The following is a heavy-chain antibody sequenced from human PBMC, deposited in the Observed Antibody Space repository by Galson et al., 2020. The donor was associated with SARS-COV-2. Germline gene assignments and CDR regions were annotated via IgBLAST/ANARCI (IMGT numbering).Heavy chain of an antibody. CDR3: ARGRDYGSGLPNDAFDI. D-gene: IGHD3-16*01. J-gene: IGHJ3*02. V-gene: IGHV3-53*01. CDR1: GFTVSSTY. CDR2: IYSAGNT. Sequence: GGSLRLSCAASGFTVSSTYMTWVRQAPGKGLEWVSLIYSAGNTYYGDSVKGRFTISRDNSKNTLYLQLNSLEAEDTAMYYCARGRDYGSGLPNDAFDIWGQGTMVTVSS.